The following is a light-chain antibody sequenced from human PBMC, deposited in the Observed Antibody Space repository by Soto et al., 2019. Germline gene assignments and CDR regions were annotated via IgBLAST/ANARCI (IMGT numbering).Light chain of an antibody. J-gene: IGLJ2*01. CDR1: SSNIGINS. CDR2: DSN. V-gene: IGLV1-51*01. Sequence: QSVLTQPPSVSAAPGQKVIISCSGSSSNIGINSVCWYRQLPGTAPKLLIYDSNKRPSGIPDRFSGSKSGTSATLGITGLQTGDEADYFCGAWDNSLSAGLFGGGTKLTVL. CDR3: GAWDNSLSAGL.